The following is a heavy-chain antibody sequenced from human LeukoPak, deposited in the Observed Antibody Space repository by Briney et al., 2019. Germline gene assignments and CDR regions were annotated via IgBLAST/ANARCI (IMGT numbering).Heavy chain of an antibody. CDR2: IKSKGDGGTA. D-gene: IGHD3-22*01. V-gene: IGHV3-15*01. J-gene: IGHJ4*02. CDR1: GFTFSNAW. CDR3: TPFRTARNYDIKVYYCW. Sequence: GGSLRLSCAAPGFTFSNAWMSWVRQAPGKGLEWVGRIKSKGDGGTADYASPLQGRFTISRDDSTSTLYLQVNSLKTEDTAVYFCTPFRTARNYDIKVYYCWGGQGPLVTVSS.